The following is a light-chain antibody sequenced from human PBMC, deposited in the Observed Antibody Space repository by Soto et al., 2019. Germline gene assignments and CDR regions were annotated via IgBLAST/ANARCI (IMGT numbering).Light chain of an antibody. V-gene: IGKV2-28*01. Sequence: DIVMTQSPLSLPVTPGEPASISCRSSQSLLHSNGYNFLDWYLQRPGQSPQLLIHLGSYRASGVPDRFSGSGSGTDFTLKISRVEAEDVGVYYCMQALQTPPYTFGQGTKVEIK. J-gene: IGKJ2*01. CDR1: QSLLHSNGYNF. CDR3: MQALQTPPYT. CDR2: LGS.